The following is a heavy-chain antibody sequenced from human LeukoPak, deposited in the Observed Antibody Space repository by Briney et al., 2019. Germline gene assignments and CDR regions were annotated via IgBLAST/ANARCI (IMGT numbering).Heavy chain of an antibody. CDR1: GGSISSSSYY. J-gene: IGHJ3*02. Sequence: PSETLSLTCTVSGGSISSSSYYWGWIRQPPGKGLEWIGSIYYSGSTYYNPSLKSRVTISVDTSKNQFSLKLSSVTAADTAVYYCARFRIAAADAFDIWGQGTMVTVSS. V-gene: IGHV4-39*07. CDR3: ARFRIAAADAFDI. CDR2: IYYSGST. D-gene: IGHD6-13*01.